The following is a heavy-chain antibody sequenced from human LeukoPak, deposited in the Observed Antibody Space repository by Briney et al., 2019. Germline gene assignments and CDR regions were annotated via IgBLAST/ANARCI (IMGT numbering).Heavy chain of an antibody. CDR3: ARDPLTFGYSYGSYFDY. CDR2: IWYDGSNK. J-gene: IGHJ4*02. Sequence: GGSLRLSCAASGFTFSSYGMHWVRQAPGKGLEWVAVIWYDGSNKYYADSAKGRFTISRDNSKNTLYLQMNSLRAEDTAVYYCARDPLTFGYSYGSYFDYWGQGTLVTVSS. V-gene: IGHV3-33*01. D-gene: IGHD5-18*01. CDR1: GFTFSSYG.